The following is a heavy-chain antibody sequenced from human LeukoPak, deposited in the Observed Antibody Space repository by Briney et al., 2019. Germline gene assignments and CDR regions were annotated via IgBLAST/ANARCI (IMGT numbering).Heavy chain of an antibody. CDR2: IYSGGYT. V-gene: IGHV3-66*01. CDR1: GFTVTTNY. CDR3: ARRLEYSGSKGVFDY. J-gene: IGHJ4*02. Sequence: EGSLRLSCAASGFTVTTNYMTWVRQAPGKGLEWVSIIYSGGYTDYADSVKGRFTISRDNSKNTLDLQMNSLRAEDTAVYYCARRLEYSGSKGVFDYWGQGTLVTVSS. D-gene: IGHD1-26*01.